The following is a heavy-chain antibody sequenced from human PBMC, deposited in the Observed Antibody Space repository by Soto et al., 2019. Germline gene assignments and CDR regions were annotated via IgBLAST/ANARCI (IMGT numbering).Heavy chain of an antibody. V-gene: IGHV4-59*08. J-gene: IGHJ4*02. CDR1: GGSISSYY. CDR3: ARQVYSGGSFDFDY. D-gene: IGHD6-19*01. CDR2: IYYSGST. Sequence: SETLSLTCTVSGGSISSYYWSWIRQPPGKGLEWIGYIYYSGSTNYNPSLKSRVTISVDTSKNQFSLKLSSVTAADTAVYYCARQVYSGGSFDFDYWGQGTLVTVSS.